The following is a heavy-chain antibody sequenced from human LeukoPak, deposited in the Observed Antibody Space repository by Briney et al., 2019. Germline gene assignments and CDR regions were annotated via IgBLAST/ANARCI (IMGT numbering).Heavy chain of an antibody. Sequence: PSQTLSLTCAVDGESFSGYYWSWIRQPPGKGLEWIGKINHSGSTNYNPSLKSRVTISVDTSKNQFSLKLSSVTAADTAVYYCARLEYSESSGYRSDAFDNWGQGTMVTVSS. CDR1: GESFSGYY. CDR3: ARLEYSESSGYRSDAFDN. V-gene: IGHV4-34*01. CDR2: INHSGST. J-gene: IGHJ3*02. D-gene: IGHD3-22*01.